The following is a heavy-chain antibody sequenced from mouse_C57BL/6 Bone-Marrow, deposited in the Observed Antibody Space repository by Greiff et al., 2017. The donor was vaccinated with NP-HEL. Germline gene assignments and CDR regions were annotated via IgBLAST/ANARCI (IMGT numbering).Heavy chain of an antibody. CDR2: IWSCGST. Sequence: VKLVESGPGLVQPSQSLSITCTVSGFSLTSYGVHWVRQSPGKGLEWLGVIWSCGSTDYNAAFISRLSISKDNSKSQVFFKMNSLQADDTAIYYCAIPNWDGYYFDYWGQGTTLTVSS. V-gene: IGHV2-2*01. CDR1: GFSLTSYG. CDR3: AIPNWDGYYFDY. D-gene: IGHD4-1*01. J-gene: IGHJ2*01.